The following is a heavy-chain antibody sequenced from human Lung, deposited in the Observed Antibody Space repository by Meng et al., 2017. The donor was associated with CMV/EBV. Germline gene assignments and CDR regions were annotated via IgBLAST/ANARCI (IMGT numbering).Heavy chain of an antibody. CDR3: AKVYQWLLLGPFDY. D-gene: IGHD3-22*01. CDR2: ISGSGGKT. V-gene: IGHV3-23*01. J-gene: IGHJ4*02. Sequence: GESXKISCAASRFTFSSYVMTWVRQAPGKGLEWVSVISGSGGKTHYADSVKGRFTISRDNSKNTLFLQMNSLRAEDTAVYYCAKVYQWLLLGPFDYWGQGXLVTVSS. CDR1: RFTFSSYV.